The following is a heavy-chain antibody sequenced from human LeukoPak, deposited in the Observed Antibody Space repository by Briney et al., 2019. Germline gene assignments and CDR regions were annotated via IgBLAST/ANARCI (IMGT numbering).Heavy chain of an antibody. J-gene: IGHJ3*01. V-gene: IGHV3-66*01. CDR1: GFTVSNNF. CDR3: ARVVDSTRAFHV. Sequence: GGSLRLSCAASGFTVSNNFMSWVRQAPGQGLEWVSLISGGGGTYYAASVRGRFTISRGNSENSLYLQMNSLRPEDTAAYYCARVVDSTRAFHVWGQGTLVTVSS. CDR2: ISGGGGT. D-gene: IGHD2-21*01.